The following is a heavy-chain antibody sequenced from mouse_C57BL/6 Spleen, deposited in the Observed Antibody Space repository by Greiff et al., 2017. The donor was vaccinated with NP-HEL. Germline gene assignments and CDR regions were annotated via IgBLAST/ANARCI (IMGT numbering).Heavy chain of an antibody. V-gene: IGHV1-63*01. CDR1: GYTFTNYW. Sequence: VKLVESGAELVRPGTSVKMSCKASGYTFTNYWVGWAKQRPGHGLEWIGDIYPGGGYTNYNEKFKGKATLTADKSSSTAYMQFSSLTSEDSAIYYCARWGTTVVAPFDYWGQGTTLTVSS. CDR3: ARWGTTVVAPFDY. CDR2: IYPGGGYT. D-gene: IGHD1-1*01. J-gene: IGHJ2*01.